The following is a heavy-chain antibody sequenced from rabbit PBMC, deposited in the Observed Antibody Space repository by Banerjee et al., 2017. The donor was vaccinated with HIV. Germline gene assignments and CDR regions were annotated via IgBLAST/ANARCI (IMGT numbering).Heavy chain of an antibody. Sequence: QSLEESGGGLFQPGGSLTLTCTPSGFSFSGSYYMCWVRQAPGKGLEWIACIYGGSSGVTYYASWAKGRFTISKTSSTTVTLQMTSLTAADTATYFCARDRGTVYVGYGDGMDLWGQGTLVTVS. J-gene: IGHJ3*01. CDR1: GFSFSGSYY. V-gene: IGHV1S40*01. D-gene: IGHD6-1*01. CDR3: ARDRGTVYVGYGDGMDL. CDR2: IYGGSSGVT.